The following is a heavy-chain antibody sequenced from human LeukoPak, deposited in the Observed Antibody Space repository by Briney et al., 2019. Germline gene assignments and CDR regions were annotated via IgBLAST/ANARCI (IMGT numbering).Heavy chain of an antibody. D-gene: IGHD3-10*01. J-gene: IGHJ4*02. CDR3: AKGRELTMVRVELDY. CDR2: ISGSGGST. CDR1: GSTFSSYA. Sequence: GGSLRLSCAASGSTFSSYAMSWVRQAPGKGLEWVSAISGSGGSTYYADSVKGRFTISRDNSKNTVYLQMNSLRAEDTAVYYCAKGRELTMVRVELDYWGQGTLVTVSS. V-gene: IGHV3-23*01.